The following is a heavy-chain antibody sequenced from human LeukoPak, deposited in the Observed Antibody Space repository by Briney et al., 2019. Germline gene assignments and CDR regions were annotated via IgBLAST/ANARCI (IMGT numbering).Heavy chain of an antibody. CDR2: INHSGST. CDR1: GGSFSGYY. D-gene: IGHD3-10*01. Sequence: SETLSLTCAVYGGSFSGYYWSWIRQPPGKGLEWIGEINHSGSTNYSPSLKSRVTISVDTSKNQFSLKLSSVTAADTAVYYCARGLVRYYYGSGSYSTYFDYWGQGTLVTVSS. J-gene: IGHJ4*02. V-gene: IGHV4-34*01. CDR3: ARGLVRYYYGSGSYSTYFDY.